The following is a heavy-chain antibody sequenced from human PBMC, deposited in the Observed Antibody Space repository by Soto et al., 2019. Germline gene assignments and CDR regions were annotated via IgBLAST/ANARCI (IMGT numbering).Heavy chain of an antibody. CDR2: IFWSGGSV. J-gene: IGHJ6*02. CDR3: ARDLTPGGADV. V-gene: IGHV3-9*01. D-gene: IGHD4-17*01. CDR1: GLTFDEHA. Sequence: EVQLVESGGGLVQPGRSLRLSCVVSGLTFDEHAMHWVRQGPGKGLEWVSGIFWSGGSVGYADSVKGRFTVSRDKAKNSLYLQMDSLRAEDTALYCCARDLTPGGADVWGQGTTVTVSS.